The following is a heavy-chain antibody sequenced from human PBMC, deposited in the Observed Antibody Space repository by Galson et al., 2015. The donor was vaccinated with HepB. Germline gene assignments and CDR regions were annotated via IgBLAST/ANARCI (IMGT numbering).Heavy chain of an antibody. V-gene: IGHV3-23*01. D-gene: IGHD3-16*01. CDR3: AKKGYDYIWGSYPLIDAFDI. CDR1: GFTFSSYA. J-gene: IGHJ3*02. CDR2: ISGSGGST. Sequence: SLRLSCAASGFTFSSYAMSWVRQAPGKGLEWVSAISGSGGSTYYADSVKGRFTISRDNSKNTLYLQMNSLRAEDTAVYYCAKKGYDYIWGSYPLIDAFDIWGQGTMVTVAS.